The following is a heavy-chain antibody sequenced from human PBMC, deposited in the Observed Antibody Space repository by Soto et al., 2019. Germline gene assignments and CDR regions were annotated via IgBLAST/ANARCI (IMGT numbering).Heavy chain of an antibody. V-gene: IGHV3-33*01. Sequence: GGSLRLSCAASGFTFSSYGMHWVRQAPGKGLEWVAVIWYDGSNKYYADSVKGRFTISRDNSKNTLYLQMNSLRAEDTAVYYCRCSALSLNGMDVWGQGTTVTVSS. CDR3: RCSALSLNGMDV. J-gene: IGHJ6*02. CDR1: GFTFSSYG. CDR2: IWYDGSNK. D-gene: IGHD6-6*01.